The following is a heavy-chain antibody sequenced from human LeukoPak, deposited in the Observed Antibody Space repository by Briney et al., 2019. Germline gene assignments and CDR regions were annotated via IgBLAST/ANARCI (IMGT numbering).Heavy chain of an antibody. CDR2: IYHSGST. CDR1: GVSISSSNW. V-gene: IGHV4-4*02. CDR3: ARARRAAAALANWFDP. J-gene: IGHJ5*02. Sequence: PSETLSLTCAVSGVSISSSNWWSWVRQPPGKGLEWIGEIYHSGSTNYNPSLKSRVTISVDKSKNQFSLKLSSVTAADTAVYYCARARRAAAALANWFDPWGQGTLVTVSS. D-gene: IGHD6-13*01.